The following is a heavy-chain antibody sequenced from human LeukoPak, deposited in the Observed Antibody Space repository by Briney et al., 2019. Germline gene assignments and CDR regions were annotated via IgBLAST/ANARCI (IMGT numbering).Heavy chain of an antibody. CDR3: ARGTIRKFDP. J-gene: IGHJ5*02. Sequence: SETLSLTCTVSGYSISSGYYWGWIRQPPGKGLEWIGSIYHSGSTYYNPSLKSRVTISVDTSKNQFSLKLSSVTAADTAVYYCARGTIRKFDPWGQGTLVTVSS. D-gene: IGHD5-12*01. V-gene: IGHV4-38-2*02. CDR1: GYSISSGYY. CDR2: IYHSGST.